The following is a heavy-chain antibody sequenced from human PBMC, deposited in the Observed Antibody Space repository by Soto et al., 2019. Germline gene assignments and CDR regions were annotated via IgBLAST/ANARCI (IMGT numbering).Heavy chain of an antibody. CDR2: INTNTGNP. D-gene: IGHD3-3*01. J-gene: IGHJ5*02. Sequence: QVQLVQSGSELKKPGASVKVSCKASGYTFTSYAMNWVRQAPGQGLEWMGWINTNTGNPTYAQGFTGRFVFSLDTSVSTAYLQSCSLKAEDTAVYYCARDRGYDFWSGYYHNWFDPWGQGTLVTVSS. V-gene: IGHV7-4-1*01. CDR1: GYTFTSYA. CDR3: ARDRGYDFWSGYYHNWFDP.